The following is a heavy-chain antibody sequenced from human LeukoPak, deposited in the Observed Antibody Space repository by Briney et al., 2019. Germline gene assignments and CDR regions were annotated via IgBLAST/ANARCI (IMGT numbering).Heavy chain of an antibody. CDR3: ARSPTISETGYFDC. CDR2: INHRGDT. CDR1: GGSFSTYY. Sequence: PSETLSLTCAVSGGSFSTYYWSWIRQSPGKGLEWIAEINHRGDTKYNPSVKSRVTISVDTSKKQFSLKVRSLTAADTAVYYCARSPTISETGYFDCWGQGTLVTVSS. J-gene: IGHJ4*03. V-gene: IGHV4-34*01. D-gene: IGHD1-1*01.